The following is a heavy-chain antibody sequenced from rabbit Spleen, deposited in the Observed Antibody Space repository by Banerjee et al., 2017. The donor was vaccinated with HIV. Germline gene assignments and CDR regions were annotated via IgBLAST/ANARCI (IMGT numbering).Heavy chain of an antibody. V-gene: IGHV1S40*01. D-gene: IGHD4-1*01. Sequence: ESGGGLVKPGASLTLTCKASGFDLSSGYDMFWVRQAPGKGLEWIGCIYAGSGSTYYASWAKGRFTISKTSSTTVTLQLNSLTAADTATYFCVREVAAKFALWGPGTLVTVS. CDR3: VREVAAKFAL. CDR1: GFDLSSGYD. J-gene: IGHJ4*01. CDR2: IYAGSGST.